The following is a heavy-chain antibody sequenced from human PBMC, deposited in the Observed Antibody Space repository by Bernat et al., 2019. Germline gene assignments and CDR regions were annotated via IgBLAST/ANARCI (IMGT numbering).Heavy chain of an antibody. CDR3: ARGRDLDY. J-gene: IGHJ4*02. Sequence: QVQLVDSGGGVVQPWRSLRLSCAASGFTFNDYGMHLVRQAPGKGLEWVALVWYDGSNKYYADSVKGRFTISRDNSYNTLYLQMNSLRAEDTAVYYCARGRDLDYWGQRILVTVSS. CDR1: GFTFNDYG. CDR2: VWYDGSNK. V-gene: IGHV3-33*01.